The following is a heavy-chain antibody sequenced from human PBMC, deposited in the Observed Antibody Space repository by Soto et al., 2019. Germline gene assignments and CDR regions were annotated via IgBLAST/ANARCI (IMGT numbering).Heavy chain of an antibody. Sequence: QVQLVESGGGVVQPGRSLRLSCVTSGFPFNKYGMHWVRQAPGKGLEWVAIIWYDGIEKYYGDSVKGRFTISRDNSRDTLFLQLDSLRADDTAMYYCARLGGSGGDSIDYWGQGTLVTVSS. CDR3: ARLGGSGGDSIDY. CDR1: GFPFNKYG. CDR2: IWYDGIEK. V-gene: IGHV3-33*01. J-gene: IGHJ4*02. D-gene: IGHD3-10*01.